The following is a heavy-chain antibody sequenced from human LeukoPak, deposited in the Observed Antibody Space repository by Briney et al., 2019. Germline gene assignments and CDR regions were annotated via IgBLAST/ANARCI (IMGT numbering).Heavy chain of an antibody. CDR1: GGSISSYY. CDR3: ARGVDYGTFDY. CDR2: IYYSGST. J-gene: IGHJ4*02. Sequence: SETLSLTCTVSGGSISSYYWSWIRQPPGKGLEWIGYIYYSGSTNYNPSLKSRVTTSVDTSKNQFSLKLSSVTAADTAVYYCARGVDYGTFDYWGQGTLVTVSS. D-gene: IGHD4-17*01. V-gene: IGHV4-59*01.